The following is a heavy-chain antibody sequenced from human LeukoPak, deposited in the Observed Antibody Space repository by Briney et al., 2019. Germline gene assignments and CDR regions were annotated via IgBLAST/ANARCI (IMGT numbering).Heavy chain of an antibody. CDR3: ARDRSLGDGYNYLEAFDPFDY. CDR2: ISSSSSYI. Sequence: GGSLRLSCAASGFTFSSYSMNWVRQAPGRGLEWVSSISSSSSYIYYADSVKGRFTISRDNAKNSLYLQMNSLRAEDTAVYYCARDRSLGDGYNYLEAFDPFDYWGQGTLVTVSS. J-gene: IGHJ4*02. CDR1: GFTFSSYS. V-gene: IGHV3-21*01. D-gene: IGHD5-24*01.